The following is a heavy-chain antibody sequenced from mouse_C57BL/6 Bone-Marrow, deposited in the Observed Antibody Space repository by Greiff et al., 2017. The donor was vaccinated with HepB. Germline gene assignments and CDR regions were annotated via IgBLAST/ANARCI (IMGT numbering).Heavy chain of an antibody. J-gene: IGHJ4*01. Sequence: QVQLQQPGAELVRPGTSVKLSCKASGYTFTSYWMHWVKQRPGQGLEWIGVIDPSDSYTNYNQKFKGKATLTVDTSSSTAYMQLSSLTSEDSAVYYCARDRNAMDYWGQGTSVTVSS. CDR3: ARDRNAMDY. CDR2: IDPSDSYT. CDR1: GYTFTSYW. V-gene: IGHV1-59*01.